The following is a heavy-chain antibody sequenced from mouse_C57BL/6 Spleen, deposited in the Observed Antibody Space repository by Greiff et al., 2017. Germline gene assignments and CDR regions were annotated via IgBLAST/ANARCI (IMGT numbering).Heavy chain of an antibody. Sequence: EVQLQESGAELVRPGASVKLSCTASGFNIKDDYMHWVKQRPEQGLEWIGWIDPENGDTEYASKFQGKATITADTSSNTAYLQLSSLTSEDTAVDYCTTFLYYYGRSPLAYWGQGTLVTVSA. CDR3: TTFLYYYGRSPLAY. CDR1: GFNIKDDY. CDR2: IDPENGDT. J-gene: IGHJ3*01. D-gene: IGHD1-1*01. V-gene: IGHV14-4*01.